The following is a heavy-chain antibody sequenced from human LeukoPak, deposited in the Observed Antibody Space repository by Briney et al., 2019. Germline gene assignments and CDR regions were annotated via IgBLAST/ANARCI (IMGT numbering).Heavy chain of an antibody. CDR3: ARLGRDGYNQLDY. CDR1: GVSISSSSYY. D-gene: IGHD5-24*01. V-gene: IGHV4-39*07. CDR2: IYYSGNT. Sequence: KPSETLSLTCTVSGVSISSSSYYWGWIRQPPGKGLEWIGSIYYSGNTLYNPSLTSRVTISVDTSKNQLSLRLNSVTAADTAVYYCARLGRDGYNQLDYWGQGTLVTVSS. J-gene: IGHJ4*02.